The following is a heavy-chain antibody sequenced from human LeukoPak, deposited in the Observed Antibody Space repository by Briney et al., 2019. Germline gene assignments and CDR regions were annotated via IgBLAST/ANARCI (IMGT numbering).Heavy chain of an antibody. CDR2: INPNSGGT. Sequence: GASVKVSCKASGYTFTGYYMHWVRQAPGQGLEWMGWINPNSGGTNYAQKFQGRVTMTRDTSISTAYMELSRLRSDDTAVYYCASSGREGEYSSGWYLDYWGQGTLVTVSS. J-gene: IGHJ4*02. D-gene: IGHD6-19*01. V-gene: IGHV1-2*02. CDR3: ASSGREGEYSSGWYLDY. CDR1: GYTFTGYY.